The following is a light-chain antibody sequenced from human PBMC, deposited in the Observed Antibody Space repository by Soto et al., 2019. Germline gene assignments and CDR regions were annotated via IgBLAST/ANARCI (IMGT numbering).Light chain of an antibody. V-gene: IGKV3-20*01. CDR3: QQYGNSKWT. Sequence: EIVLTQSPGTLSLSPGERATLSCRASQSVSSNYLAWYQQKPGQAPRLLIFGASSSAIGSPDSFSGSASATDFALTISRLEPEDFAVYYCQQYGNSKWTFGQGPKVEMK. CDR1: QSVSSNY. J-gene: IGKJ1*01. CDR2: GAS.